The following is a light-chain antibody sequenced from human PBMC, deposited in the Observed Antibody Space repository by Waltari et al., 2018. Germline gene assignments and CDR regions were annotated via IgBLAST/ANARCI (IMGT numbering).Light chain of an antibody. CDR2: NAS. CDR1: QSVSSY. CDR3: QQRSNWPRT. Sequence: IVLTQSPATLPLSPGESATLSCRASQSVSSYLAWYQQTPGQAPRLLIYNASNRATGIPARFSGSGSGTDFTLTISSLEPEDFAVYYCQQRSNWPRTFGQGTKVEIK. V-gene: IGKV3-11*01. J-gene: IGKJ1*01.